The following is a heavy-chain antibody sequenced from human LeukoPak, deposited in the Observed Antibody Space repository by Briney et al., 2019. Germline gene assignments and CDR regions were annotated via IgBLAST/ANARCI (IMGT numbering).Heavy chain of an antibody. J-gene: IGHJ4*02. CDR3: ASTRELLPARFDY. V-gene: IGHV3-20*04. Sequence: PGGSLRPSCAASGFTFDDDGMSWVRQAPGKGLEWVSGINWNGGSTGYADSVKGRFTISRDNAKNSLYLQMNSLRAEDTALYYCASTRELLPARFDYWGQGTLVTVSS. CDR2: INWNGGST. D-gene: IGHD1-26*01. CDR1: GFTFDDDG.